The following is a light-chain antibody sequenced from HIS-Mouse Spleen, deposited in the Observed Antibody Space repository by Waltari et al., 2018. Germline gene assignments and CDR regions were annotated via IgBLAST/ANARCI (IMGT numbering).Light chain of an antibody. CDR2: EDS. J-gene: IGLJ2*01. V-gene: IGLV3-10*01. CDR1: ALPKKY. CDR3: YSTDSSGNHRV. Sequence: SYELTQPPSVSVSPGQTARINFSGDALPKKYAHWYQQKSGQAPVLVIYEDSKRPSGIPERFSGSSSGTMATLTISGAQVEDEADYYCYSTDSSGNHRVFGGGTKLTVL.